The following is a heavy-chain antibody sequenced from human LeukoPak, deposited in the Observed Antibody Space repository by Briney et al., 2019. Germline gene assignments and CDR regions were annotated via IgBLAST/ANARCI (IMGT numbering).Heavy chain of an antibody. J-gene: IGHJ4*02. D-gene: IGHD3-22*01. Sequence: GASVKVSCKASGYTFTSYDINWVRQATGQGLEWMGWMNPNSGNTGYAQKLRGRVTMTTDTSTSTAYMELRSLRSDDTAVYYCARDEYDSSGYRSIDYWGQGTLVTVSS. V-gene: IGHV1-8*01. CDR3: ARDEYDSSGYRSIDY. CDR2: MNPNSGNT. CDR1: GYTFTSYD.